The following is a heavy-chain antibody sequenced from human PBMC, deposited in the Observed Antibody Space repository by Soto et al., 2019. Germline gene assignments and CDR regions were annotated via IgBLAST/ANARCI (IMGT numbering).Heavy chain of an antibody. CDR3: AGSLLVGYGLEGESD. Sequence: QVQLVQSGAEVKKPGASVKVSCKASGYTFTSYGVSWVRQAPGQGLEWMGWISAYNGNTNYAQKLQGKVTMTTDTATSTAYMELRSLRSDDTAVYYCAGSLLVGYGLEGESDWGQGTLVTVSS. J-gene: IGHJ4*02. V-gene: IGHV1-18*01. D-gene: IGHD5-18*01. CDR2: ISAYNGNT. CDR1: GYTFTSYG.